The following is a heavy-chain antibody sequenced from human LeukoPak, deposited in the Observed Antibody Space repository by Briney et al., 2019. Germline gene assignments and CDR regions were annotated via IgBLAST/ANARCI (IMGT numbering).Heavy chain of an antibody. CDR1: GFTFSSHS. J-gene: IGHJ4*02. CDR2: ISSSSSTI. CDR3: ARGAYYYED. Sequence: GGSLRLSCAASGFTFSSHSMNWVRQAPGKGLEWVSYISSSSSTIYYADSVKGRFTISRDNAENSLYLQMNSLRAEDTAVYYCARGAYYYEDWGQGTLVTVSS. D-gene: IGHD3-22*01. V-gene: IGHV3-48*01.